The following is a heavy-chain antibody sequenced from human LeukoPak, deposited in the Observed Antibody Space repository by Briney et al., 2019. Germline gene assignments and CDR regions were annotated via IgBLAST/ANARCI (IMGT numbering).Heavy chain of an antibody. J-gene: IGHJ2*01. CDR1: GGSFSGYY. CDR3: ARGTENWYFDL. CDR2: INHSGST. V-gene: IGHV4-34*01. D-gene: IGHD1-14*01. Sequence: SETLSLTCAVYGGSFSGYYWSWIRQPPGKGLEWIGEINHSGSTNYNPSLKSRVTISVDTSKNQFPLKLSSVTAADTAVYYCARGTENWYFDLWGRGTLVTVSS.